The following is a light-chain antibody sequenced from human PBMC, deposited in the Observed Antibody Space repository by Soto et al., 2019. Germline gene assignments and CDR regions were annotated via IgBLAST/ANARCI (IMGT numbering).Light chain of an antibody. CDR3: AAWDDSLRGQV. J-gene: IGLJ1*01. Sequence: QSVLTQPPSASGTPGQRVTISCSGGSSNIGTNTVDWYQQLPGTAPKLLIYSNKQRPSGVPDRFSGSKSGTSASLAISGLQSEDEADYYCAAWDDSLRGQVFGTGTKLTGL. CDR2: SNK. CDR1: SSNIGTNT. V-gene: IGLV1-44*01.